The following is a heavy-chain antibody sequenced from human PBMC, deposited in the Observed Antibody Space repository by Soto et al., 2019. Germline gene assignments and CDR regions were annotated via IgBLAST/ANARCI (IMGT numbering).Heavy chain of an antibody. V-gene: IGHV3-23*01. D-gene: IGHD3-10*01. CDR2: ISGSGGST. Sequence: EVQLLESGGGLVQPGGSLRLSCAASGFTFSSYAMSWVRQAPGKGLEWVSAISGSGGSTYYADSVKGRFTISRDNSKNTLYGQMTSLRAEDTAVYYWAKGWSFWFGSSDYWGQGTLVTVSS. CDR3: AKGWSFWFGSSDY. CDR1: GFTFSSYA. J-gene: IGHJ4*02.